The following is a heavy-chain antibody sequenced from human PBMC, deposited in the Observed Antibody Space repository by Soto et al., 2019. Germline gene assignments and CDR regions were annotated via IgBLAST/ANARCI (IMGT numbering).Heavy chain of an antibody. D-gene: IGHD4-17*01. CDR3: ARDADYGGSRGGMAV. V-gene: IGHV4-31*03. Sequence: QVRLEESGPGLVKPSETLSLICSVSGGSVNNANYFWNWIRHHPENGLEWIGYIYYSGSTRYNPSFKTRATLSIDTSKNQFSLRLNSVTVADTGVYFCARDADYGGSRGGMAVWGRGTTVTVSS. CDR2: IYYSGST. J-gene: IGHJ6*02. CDR1: GGSVNNANYF.